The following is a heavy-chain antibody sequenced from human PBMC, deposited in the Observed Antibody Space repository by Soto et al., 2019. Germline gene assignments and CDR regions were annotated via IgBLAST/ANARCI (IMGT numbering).Heavy chain of an antibody. CDR3: AREVVLTEWYFDN. CDR1: GFTFSRYS. J-gene: IGHJ4*02. CDR2: TSSDGGTK. Sequence: QVHLMESGGGVVQPGGSLRLSYVTSGFTFSRYSMHWFRQAPGKGLEWVAVTSSDGGTKIYADSVKGRFTVSRDNSKNTLYLQMNSLRPEDTAVYYCAREVVLTEWYFDNWGQGILVTVSS. V-gene: IGHV3-30-3*01. D-gene: IGHD2-21*01.